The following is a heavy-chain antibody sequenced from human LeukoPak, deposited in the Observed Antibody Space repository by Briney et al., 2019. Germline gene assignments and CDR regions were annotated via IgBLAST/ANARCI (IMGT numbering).Heavy chain of an antibody. Sequence: GGSLRLSCAPSGFTFSSSGMHWVRQAPGKGLEWVAFIHYDGSNIYYADSVRGRFTVSRDNSKNTLYLQMNSLRTEDTAVYYCARGFGEFDYWGRGTLVTVSS. CDR2: IHYDGSNI. CDR1: GFTFSSSG. D-gene: IGHD3-3*01. V-gene: IGHV3-30*02. CDR3: ARGFGEFDY. J-gene: IGHJ4*02.